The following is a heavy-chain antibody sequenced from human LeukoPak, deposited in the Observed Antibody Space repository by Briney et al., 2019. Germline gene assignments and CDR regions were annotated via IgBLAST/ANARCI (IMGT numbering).Heavy chain of an antibody. D-gene: IGHD4-23*01. J-gene: IGHJ5*02. V-gene: IGHV4-59*08. CDR2: IHYSGST. CDR1: GASVSSYY. CDR3: AGNSASSSGNEPS. Sequence: SETLSLTCTVSGASVSSYYWNWIRQPPGKGLEWIAYIHYSGSTNYNPSLRSRVAMSVDTSKNQFSLRLRSVTATDTAVYYCAGNSASSSGNEPSWGQGTLVTVSS.